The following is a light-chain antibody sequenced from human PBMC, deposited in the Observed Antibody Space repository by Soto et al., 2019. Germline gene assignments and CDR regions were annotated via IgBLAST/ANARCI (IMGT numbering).Light chain of an antibody. CDR1: RYNIGASYD. V-gene: IGLV1-40*01. CDR3: QSYDSTLSARYV. J-gene: IGLJ1*01. CDR2: GNI. Sequence: QSVLTQPRSVSWAQGQRVTLYWTGTRYNIGASYDVQWYQQRAGTAPNRLISGNITRPSGVPDRFSGSKSGTSASLAITGLQAEDEGDYYGQSYDSTLSARYVFGTGTNVTVL.